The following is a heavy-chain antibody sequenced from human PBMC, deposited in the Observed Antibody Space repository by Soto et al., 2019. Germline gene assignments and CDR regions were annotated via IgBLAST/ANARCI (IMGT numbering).Heavy chain of an antibody. V-gene: IGHV3-33*01. CDR3: ARAFCTNGVCYYFFDY. J-gene: IGHJ4*01. D-gene: IGHD2-8*01. CDR1: GFTFGTYA. Sequence: GGSLRLSCASSGFTFGTYAMHWVRQAPGKGLEWVAVIYYDGSNRYYGDAVKGLFTISRDNSKSTLYLQMSSLRAEDTALYYCARAFCTNGVCYYFFDYWGHGTLVTVSS. CDR2: IYYDGSNR.